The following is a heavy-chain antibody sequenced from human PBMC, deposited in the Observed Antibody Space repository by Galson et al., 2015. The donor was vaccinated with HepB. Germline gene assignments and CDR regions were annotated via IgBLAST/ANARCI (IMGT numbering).Heavy chain of an antibody. CDR3: ARGQYCSGGSCWTGGAEYFQH. V-gene: IGHV1-46*04. Sequence: SVKVSCKAFGYTFTSYYMHWVRQAPGQGLEWMGIINPSGGSTSYAQKLQGRVTMTRDTSTNTVYMELSSLRSKDTAVYYCARGQYCSGGSCWTGGAEYFQHWGQGTLVTVSS. CDR1: GYTFTSYY. J-gene: IGHJ1*01. D-gene: IGHD2-15*01. CDR2: INPSGGST.